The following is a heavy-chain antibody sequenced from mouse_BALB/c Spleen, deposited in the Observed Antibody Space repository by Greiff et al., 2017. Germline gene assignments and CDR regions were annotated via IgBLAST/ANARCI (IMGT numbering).Heavy chain of an antibody. CDR1: GFAFSSYD. CDR3: ARHPGSSYDY. CDR2: ISSGGGST. J-gene: IGHJ2*01. D-gene: IGHD1-1*01. Sequence: EVQRVESGGGLVKPGGSLKLSCAASGFAFSSYDMSWVRQTPEKRLEWVAYISSGGGSTYYPDTVKGRFTISRDNAKNTLYLQMSSLKSEDTAMYYCARHPGSSYDYWGQGTTLTVSS. V-gene: IGHV5-12-1*01.